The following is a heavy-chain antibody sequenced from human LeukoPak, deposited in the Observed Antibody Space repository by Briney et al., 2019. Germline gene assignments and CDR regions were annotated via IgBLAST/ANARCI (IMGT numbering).Heavy chain of an antibody. CDR1: GGTFSSYA. J-gene: IGHJ3*02. D-gene: IGHD3-3*01. V-gene: IGHV1-69*05. CDR2: IIPIFGTA. CDR3: ARGYGITIFGGVGPFDI. Sequence: SVKVSCKASGGTFSSYAISWVRQAPGQGLEWMGGIIPIFGTANYAQKFQGRVTITTDESTSTAYMELSSLRSEDTAVYCCARGYGITIFGGVGPFDIWGQGTMVTVSS.